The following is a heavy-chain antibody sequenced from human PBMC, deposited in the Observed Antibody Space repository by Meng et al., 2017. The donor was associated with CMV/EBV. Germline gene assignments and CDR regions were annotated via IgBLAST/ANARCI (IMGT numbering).Heavy chain of an antibody. J-gene: IGHJ4*02. D-gene: IGHD5-24*01. V-gene: IGHV3-66*01. Sequence: GEVGGGWVQPGGSLRLSCAASGFTVSSNYMSWVRQAPGKGLEWVSVIYSGGSTYYADSVKGRFTISRDNSKNTLYLQMNSLRAEDTAVYYCAREGDGYDKAPYWGQGTLVTVSS. CDR3: AREGDGYDKAPY. CDR2: IYSGGST. CDR1: GFTVSSNY.